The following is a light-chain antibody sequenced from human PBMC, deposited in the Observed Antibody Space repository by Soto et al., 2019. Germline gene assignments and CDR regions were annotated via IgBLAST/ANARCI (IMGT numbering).Light chain of an antibody. CDR1: QSVSSY. Sequence: EIVLTQSPATLSLSTGERATLSCRASQSVSSYLAWYQQKPGQAPRLLIYDTSSRATGIPDRFSGGGSGTDFTLTISRLEPEDFAVYYCQQFSSYPLTFGGGTKVDIK. CDR3: QQFSSYPLT. CDR2: DTS. V-gene: IGKV3-11*01. J-gene: IGKJ4*01.